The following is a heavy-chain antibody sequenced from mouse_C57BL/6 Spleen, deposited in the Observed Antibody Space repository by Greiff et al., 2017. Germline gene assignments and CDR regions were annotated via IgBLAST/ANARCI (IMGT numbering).Heavy chain of an antibody. CDR3: TTGTTVVANFDD. V-gene: IGHV14-4*01. CDR2: IDPENGDT. J-gene: IGHJ2*01. D-gene: IGHD1-1*01. Sequence: EVQLQQSGAELVRPGASVKLSCTASGFNIKDDYMHWVKQRPEQGLEWIGWIDPENGDTEYASKFQGKATITADTSSNTAYLQLSSLTSEDTAVYYCTTGTTVVANFDDWGQGTTLTVSS. CDR1: GFNIKDDY.